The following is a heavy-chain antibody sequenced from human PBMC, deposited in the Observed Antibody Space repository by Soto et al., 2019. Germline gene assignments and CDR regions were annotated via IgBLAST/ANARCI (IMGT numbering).Heavy chain of an antibody. CDR1: GGSFSGYY. J-gene: IGHJ4*02. D-gene: IGHD2-2*01. V-gene: IGHV4-34*01. Sequence: QVQLQQWGAGLLKPSETLSLTCAVYGGSFSGYYWSWIRQSPGKGLGWIGEINHSGNSNQNPSLKSRVTISADTSKKQFSLQLRSLTAADMAVYYCARGFAMRTTVQGDTPDKYYFDSWGQGTLVTVSS. CDR3: ARGFAMRTTVQGDTPDKYYFDS. CDR2: INHSGNS.